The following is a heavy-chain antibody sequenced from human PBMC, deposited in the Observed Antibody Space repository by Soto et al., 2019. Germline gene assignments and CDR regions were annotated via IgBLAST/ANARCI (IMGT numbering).Heavy chain of an antibody. J-gene: IGHJ5*02. CDR3: ARDGYGSGSSNWFDP. D-gene: IGHD3-10*01. V-gene: IGHV3-33*08. CDR1: GFSFETYW. Sequence: AGGSLRLTCTASGFSFETYWMSWVRQAPGKGLEWVAAIWYDGSDKHYADSVRGRFTISRDNSKNTLYLQMNSLRAEDTAVYYCARDGYGSGSSNWFDPWGQGTLVTVSS. CDR2: IWYDGSDK.